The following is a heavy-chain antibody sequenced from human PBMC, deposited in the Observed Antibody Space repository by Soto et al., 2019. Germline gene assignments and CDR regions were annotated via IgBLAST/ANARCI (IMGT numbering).Heavy chain of an antibody. J-gene: IGHJ4*02. D-gene: IGHD3-22*01. CDR1: GFTFSSSE. Sequence: GGSLRLSCVASGFTFSSSEMNWVRQAPGKALEWVSYTGPRGEVTKYADSVRGRFTISRDNAKNALYLQMNSLTVEDTAVYYCARGPHLEPMIVVIPHFDYWGQGTLVTVSS. V-gene: IGHV3-48*03. CDR3: ARGPHLEPMIVVIPHFDY. CDR2: TGPRGEVT.